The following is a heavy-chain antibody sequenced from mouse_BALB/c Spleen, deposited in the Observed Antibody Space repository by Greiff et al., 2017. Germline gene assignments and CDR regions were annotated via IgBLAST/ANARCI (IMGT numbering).Heavy chain of an antibody. D-gene: IGHD2-2*01. J-gene: IGHJ2*01. CDR1: GYTFTDYY. V-gene: IGHV1-77*01. Sequence: QVQLKQSGAELARPGASVKLSCKASGYTFTDYYINWVKQRTGQGLEWIGEIYPGSGNTYYNEKFKGKATLTADKSSSTAYMQLSSLTSEDSAVYFCARGGGWLRREGFDYWGQGTTLTVSS. CDR3: ARGGGWLRREGFDY. CDR2: IYPGSGNT.